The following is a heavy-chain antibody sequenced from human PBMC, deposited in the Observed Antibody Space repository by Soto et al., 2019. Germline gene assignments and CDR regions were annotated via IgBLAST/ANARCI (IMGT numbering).Heavy chain of an antibody. CDR1: GFTFSSYW. J-gene: IGHJ5*02. CDR2: INSDGSST. Sequence: EVQLVESGGGLVQPGGSLRLSCAASGFTFSSYWMHWVRQAPGKGLVWVSRINSDGSSTSYADSVKGRFTISRDNPKNTLDLQMNSLRAEDTAVYYCARDWVGGDYGNWFDPWGQGNLVTVSS. CDR3: ARDWVGGDYGNWFDP. D-gene: IGHD4-17*01. V-gene: IGHV3-74*01.